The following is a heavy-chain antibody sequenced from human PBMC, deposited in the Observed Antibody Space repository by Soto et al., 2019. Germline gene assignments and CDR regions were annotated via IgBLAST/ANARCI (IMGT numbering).Heavy chain of an antibody. V-gene: IGHV4-59*01. CDR3: AREQYNWKL. D-gene: IGHD1-20*01. J-gene: IGHJ4*02. Sequence: SETMCVTCTISVVSITAYYGSWIRHPPGKGLEWIGYVYHTGNTYYNPSLKSRVTISLDTSKNQVSLRLKSVTAADTAVYYCAREQYNWKLWGQGTLVTVSS. CDR1: VVSITAYY. CDR2: VYHTGNT.